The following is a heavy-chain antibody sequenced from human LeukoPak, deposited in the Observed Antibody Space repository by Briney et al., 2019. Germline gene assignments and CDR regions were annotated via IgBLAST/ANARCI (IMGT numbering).Heavy chain of an antibody. CDR3: ARGDDILTGYYLAFDY. CDR2: ISSSSSYI. D-gene: IGHD3-9*01. V-gene: IGHV3-21*01. CDR1: GFTFSSYS. Sequence: PGGSLRLSCAASGFTFSSYSMNWVRQAPGKGLEWASSISSSSSYIYYADSVKGRFTISRDNAKNSLYLQMNSLRAEDTAVYYCARGDDILTGYYLAFDYWGQGTLVTVSS. J-gene: IGHJ4*02.